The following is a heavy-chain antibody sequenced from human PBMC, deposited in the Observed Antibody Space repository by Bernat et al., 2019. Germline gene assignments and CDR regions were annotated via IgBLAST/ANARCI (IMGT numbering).Heavy chain of an antibody. CDR2: ISYDGSNK. CDR1: GFTFSSYG. D-gene: IGHD3-10*01. Sequence: QVQLVESGGGVVQPGRSLRLSCAASGFTFSSYGMHWVRQAPGKGLEWVAVISYDGSNKYYADSVKGRFTISRDNSKNTLYLQMNSLRAEDTAVYYCAKELVGELVLGVQVLSSYYYYYGMDVWGQGTTVTVSS. J-gene: IGHJ6*02. CDR3: AKELVGELVLGVQVLSSYYYYYGMDV. V-gene: IGHV3-30*18.